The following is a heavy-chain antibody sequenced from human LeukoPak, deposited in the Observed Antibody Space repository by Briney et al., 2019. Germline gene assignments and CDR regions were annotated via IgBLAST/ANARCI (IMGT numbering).Heavy chain of an antibody. D-gene: IGHD6-13*01. V-gene: IGHV4-38-2*02. J-gene: IGHJ5*02. Sequence: SETLSLTCTVSGYSISSGYYWGWIRQPPGQGLEWIGSIYHSGSTYYNPSLKSRVTISVDTSKNQFSLKLTSVTAADTAVYYCARDSSSSWSWFDPWGQGTLVTVSP. CDR1: GYSISSGYY. CDR3: ARDSSSSWSWFDP. CDR2: IYHSGST.